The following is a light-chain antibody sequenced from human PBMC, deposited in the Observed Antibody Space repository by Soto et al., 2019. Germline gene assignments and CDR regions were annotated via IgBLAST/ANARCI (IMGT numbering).Light chain of an antibody. V-gene: IGLV7-43*01. CDR1: TGAVTSGNY. J-gene: IGLJ3*02. CDR3: LLYYGGAHLV. Sequence: QAVVNQEPSLTVSPGGTGTLTCASSTGAVTSGNYPSWFQQKPGQAPRTLIYTTDDKHSWTPARFSGSLLGGKAALTLSGVQPADEAGYYCLLYYGGAHLVFGGGTKLTVL. CDR2: TTD.